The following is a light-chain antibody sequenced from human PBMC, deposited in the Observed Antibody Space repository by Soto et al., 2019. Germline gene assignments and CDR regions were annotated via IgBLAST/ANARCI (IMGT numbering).Light chain of an antibody. CDR2: GSS. Sequence: EIVLTQSPGTLSLSPGERATLSCRASQSVSRSYLAWYQQKPGQAPRLLIYGSSSRATGIPDRFSASGSGTDFTLTISRLEPEDFAVYYCQQYGSLWTFGQGTKVEIK. V-gene: IGKV3-20*01. CDR3: QQYGSLWT. CDR1: QSVSRSY. J-gene: IGKJ1*01.